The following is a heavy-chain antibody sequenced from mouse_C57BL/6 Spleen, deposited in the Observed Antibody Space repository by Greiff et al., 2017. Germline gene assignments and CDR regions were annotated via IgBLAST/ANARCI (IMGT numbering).Heavy chain of an antibody. D-gene: IGHD2-4*01. Sequence: EVNLVESGGGLVKPGGSLKLSCAASGFTFSDYGMHWVRQAPEKGLEWVAYISSGSSTIYYADKVKGRFTIARDNAKTTLFLHMTSLRSDDTSMYDCARRRYDYPYYFDYWGQGTTLTVSS. CDR1: GFTFSDYG. V-gene: IGHV5-17*01. CDR2: ISSGSSTI. J-gene: IGHJ2*01. CDR3: ARRRYDYPYYFDY.